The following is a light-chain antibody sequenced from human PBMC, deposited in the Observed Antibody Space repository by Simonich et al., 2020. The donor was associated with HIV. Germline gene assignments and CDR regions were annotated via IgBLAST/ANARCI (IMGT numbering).Light chain of an antibody. CDR2: DVS. CDR3: SSYIGSSTRYV. J-gene: IGLJ1*01. Sequence: QSALTQPASVSGSPGQSITISCTGTSSDVGGYNYVSWYQQHPGKAPKLLIYDVSNRTAGVSKRFSGSKSGNTASLTISGLQAEDEADYYCSSYIGSSTRYVFGTGTKVTVL. V-gene: IGLV2-14*03. CDR1: SSDVGGYNY.